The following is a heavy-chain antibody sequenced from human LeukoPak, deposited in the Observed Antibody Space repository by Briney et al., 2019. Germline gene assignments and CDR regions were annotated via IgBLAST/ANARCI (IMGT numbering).Heavy chain of an antibody. Sequence: PGGSLRLSCAASGFTFSRHAMSWVRQGPGKGLEWVSAISGGSADTYYADSVKGRFTISRDNSKNTLYLQMNSLRAEDTAVYYCAKIHYESGSYRHFDYWGQGTLVTVSS. CDR1: GFTFSRHA. V-gene: IGHV3-23*01. D-gene: IGHD1-26*01. CDR2: ISGGSADT. CDR3: AKIHYESGSYRHFDY. J-gene: IGHJ4*02.